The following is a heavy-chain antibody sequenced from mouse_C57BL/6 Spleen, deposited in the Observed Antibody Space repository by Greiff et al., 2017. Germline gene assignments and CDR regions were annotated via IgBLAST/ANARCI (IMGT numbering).Heavy chain of an antibody. V-gene: IGHV1-61*01. Sequence: QVQLQQPGAELVRPGSSVKLSCKASGYTFTSYWMDWVKQRPGQGLEWIGNIYPSDSETHYNQKFKDKATLTVDKSSSTAYMQLSSLTSEDSAFYYWARSGYYGSKDYFDYWGQGTTLTVSS. CDR2: IYPSDSET. D-gene: IGHD1-1*01. CDR1: GYTFTSYW. J-gene: IGHJ2*01. CDR3: ARSGYYGSKDYFDY.